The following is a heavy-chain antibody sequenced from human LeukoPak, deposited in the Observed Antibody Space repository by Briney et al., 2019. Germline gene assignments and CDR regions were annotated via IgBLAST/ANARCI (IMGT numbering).Heavy chain of an antibody. J-gene: IGHJ4*02. D-gene: IGHD2-2*01. Sequence: ASVKVSCKASGYTFTSYGISWVRQAPGQGLEWMGWISAYNGNTNYAQKLQGRVTMTTDTSTSTAYMELRSLRSDDTAVYYCARSPPDIVVVPAAIHDCWGQGTLVTVSS. V-gene: IGHV1-18*01. CDR3: ARSPPDIVVVPAAIHDC. CDR2: ISAYNGNT. CDR1: GYTFTSYG.